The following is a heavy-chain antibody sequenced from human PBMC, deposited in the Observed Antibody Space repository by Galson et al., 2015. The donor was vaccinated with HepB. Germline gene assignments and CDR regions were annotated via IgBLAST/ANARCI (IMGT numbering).Heavy chain of an antibody. CDR3: ARDLKAVAGLYYYYGMDV. CDR2: ISAYNGNT. D-gene: IGHD6-19*01. CDR1: GYTFTSYG. J-gene: IGHJ6*02. V-gene: IGHV1-18*04. Sequence: SVKVSCKASGYTFTSYGISWVRQAPGQGLEWMGWISAYNGNTNYAQKLQGRVTMTTDTSTSTAYMELRSLRSDDTAVYYCARDLKAVAGLYYYYGMDVRGQGTTVTVSS.